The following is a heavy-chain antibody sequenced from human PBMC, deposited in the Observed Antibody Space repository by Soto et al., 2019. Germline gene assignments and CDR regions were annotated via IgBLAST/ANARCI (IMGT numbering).Heavy chain of an antibody. CDR3: ARDYSNRPDSSGYYYYGMDV. D-gene: IGHD3-22*01. Sequence: GGSLRLSCAASGFTFSSYAMHWVRQAPGKGLEWVAVISYDGSNKYYADSVKGRFTISRDNSKNTLYLQMNSLRAEDTALYYCARDYSNRPDSSGYYYYGMDVWGQGTTVTVSS. J-gene: IGHJ6*02. CDR2: ISYDGSNK. V-gene: IGHV3-30*04. CDR1: GFTFSSYA.